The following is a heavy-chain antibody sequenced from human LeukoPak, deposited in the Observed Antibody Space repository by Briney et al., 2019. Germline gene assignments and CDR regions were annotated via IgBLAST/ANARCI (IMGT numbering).Heavy chain of an antibody. D-gene: IGHD2-15*01. CDR1: GFTFSSYS. J-gene: IGHJ4*02. CDR3: AKDFYYSQGYCSGGSCNLFDY. CDR2: IGSSGGST. Sequence: PGGSLRLSCAASGFTFSSYSMNWVRQAPGKGLEWVSAIGSSGGSTSYADSVKGRFTISRDNSKDTLYLQMNSLRAEDTAVYYCAKDFYYSQGYCSGGSCNLFDYWGQGTLVTVSS. V-gene: IGHV3-23*01.